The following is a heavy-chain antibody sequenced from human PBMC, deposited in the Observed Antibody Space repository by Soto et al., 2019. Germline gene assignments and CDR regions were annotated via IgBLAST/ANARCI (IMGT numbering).Heavy chain of an antibody. CDR3: ARDSFYDFWSGYVSRRDSYGMDV. V-gene: IGHV1-18*01. D-gene: IGHD3-3*01. CDR1: GYTFTSYG. J-gene: IGHJ6*02. Sequence: QVQLVQSGAEVKKPGASVKVSCKASGYTFTSYGISWVRQAPGQGLEWMGWISAYNGNTNYAQKLQGRVTMTTDTSTSTAYLELRSLRSDDTAVYYCARDSFYDFWSGYVSRRDSYGMDVWGQGTTVTVSS. CDR2: ISAYNGNT.